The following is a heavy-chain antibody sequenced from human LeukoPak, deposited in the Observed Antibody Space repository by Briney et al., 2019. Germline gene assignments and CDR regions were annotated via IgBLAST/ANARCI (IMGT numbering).Heavy chain of an antibody. CDR1: GFTFGDYA. D-gene: IGHD6-19*01. Sequence: PGGSLRLSCTASGFTFGDYAMSWVRQAPGKGLEWVGFIRSKAYGGTTEYAASVKGRFTISRDDSKSIAYLQMNSPKTEDTAVYYCTRDRTPYSSGWYYFDYWGQGTLVTVSS. J-gene: IGHJ4*02. CDR3: TRDRTPYSSGWYYFDY. V-gene: IGHV3-49*04. CDR2: IRSKAYGGTT.